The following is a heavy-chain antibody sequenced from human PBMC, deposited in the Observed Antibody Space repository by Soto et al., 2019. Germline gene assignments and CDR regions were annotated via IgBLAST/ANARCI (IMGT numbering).Heavy chain of an antibody. D-gene: IGHD2-21*01. CDR1: GFTFRSYA. CDR3: ARGDREDIAVVIGDRPGEYGVGV. Sequence: QVQLVESGGGVVQPGRSLRLSCAASGFTFRSYAMHWVRQAPGKGLECVAVISYDGGNKFYRDYVKGRFTISRDNFRNTLSLQLNSLRYEDTAVYYCARGDREDIAVVIGDRPGEYGVGVWGQGTTVTVSS. J-gene: IGHJ6*02. V-gene: IGHV3-30*14. CDR2: ISYDGGNK.